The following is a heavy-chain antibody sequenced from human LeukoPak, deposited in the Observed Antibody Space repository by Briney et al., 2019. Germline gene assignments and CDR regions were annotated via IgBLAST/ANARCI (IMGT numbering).Heavy chain of an antibody. J-gene: IGHJ5*02. D-gene: IGHD6-6*01. CDR1: GGSISSHF. CDR3: ARGGSSSTRFDP. V-gene: IGHV4-59*11. Sequence: KASETLSLTCTVSGGSISSHFWSWIRQPPGKGLEWIGYMFYSGSTNYNPSLKSRVTISVDTSKNQFSLKLSSVTAADTAVYYCARGGSSSTRFDPWGQGTLVTVSS. CDR2: MFYSGST.